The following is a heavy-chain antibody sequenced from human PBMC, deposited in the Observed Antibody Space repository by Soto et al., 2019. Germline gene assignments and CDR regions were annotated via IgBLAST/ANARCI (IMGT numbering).Heavy chain of an antibody. CDR3: AKSSFTYPCFDH. Sequence: GGSLRLSCAASGFTFSSYWMSWVRQAPGKGLEWVANIKQDGSEKYYVDSVKGRFTISRDNPKNTVYLQMNNLRADDTAVYYCAKSSFTYPCFDHWGQGILVTVSS. CDR2: IKQDGSEK. CDR1: GFTFSSYW. J-gene: IGHJ4*02. V-gene: IGHV3-7*01.